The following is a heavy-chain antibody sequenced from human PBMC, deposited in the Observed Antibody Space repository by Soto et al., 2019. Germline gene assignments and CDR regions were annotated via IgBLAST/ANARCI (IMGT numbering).Heavy chain of an antibody. CDR2: IKSKTYDGTV. CDR1: GFTFTNAW. J-gene: IGHJ4*02. D-gene: IGHD6-13*01. Sequence: PGGSLRLSCAASGFTFTNAWMSWVRQAPGKGLEWVGRIKSKTYDGTVDYAAPVKGRFTISRDDSKNILFLQMESLEIEDTAVYYCSTHSSSWYSADSWGQGTLVTVSS. CDR3: STHSSSWYSADS. V-gene: IGHV3-15*01.